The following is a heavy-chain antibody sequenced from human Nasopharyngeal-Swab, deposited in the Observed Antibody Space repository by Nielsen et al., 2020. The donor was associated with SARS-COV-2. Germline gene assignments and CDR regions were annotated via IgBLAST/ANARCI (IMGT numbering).Heavy chain of an antibody. CDR1: GGSISSYY. CDR3: ARSGCTSTSCYAGLDY. CDR2: IYTSGST. Sequence: SETLSLTCTVSGGSISSYYWSWIRQPAGKGLEWIGRIYTSGSTNYNPSLKSRVTMSVDTSKNQFSLKLSSVTAADTAVYYCARSGCTSTSCYAGLDYWGQGTLVTVSS. J-gene: IGHJ4*02. D-gene: IGHD2-2*01. V-gene: IGHV4-4*07.